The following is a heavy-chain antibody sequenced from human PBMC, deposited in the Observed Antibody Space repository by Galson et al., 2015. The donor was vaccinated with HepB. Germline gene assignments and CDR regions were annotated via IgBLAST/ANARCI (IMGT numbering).Heavy chain of an antibody. CDR3: TRERAIWVGESFPSH. CDR2: IRGKAYRRTT. D-gene: IGHD3-10*01. CDR1: GFTFPDYL. Sequence: SLRLSCAASGFTFPDYLMSWFRQPPGKGLEWVGFIRGKAYRRTTEYAASVKGRFSISRDDSRSIAYLEMNSLEIDDTAIYYCTRERAIWVGESFPSHWGQGILVTVSS. V-gene: IGHV3-49*03. J-gene: IGHJ4*02.